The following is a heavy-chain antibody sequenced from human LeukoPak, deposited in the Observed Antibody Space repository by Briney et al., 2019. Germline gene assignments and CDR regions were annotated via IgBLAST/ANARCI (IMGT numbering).Heavy chain of an antibody. D-gene: IGHD3-22*01. CDR3: ARDGRGGYLSLRAFDI. J-gene: IGHJ3*02. V-gene: IGHV3-33*01. CDR2: IWYDGSNK. CDR1: GFTFSSYG. Sequence: GGSLRLSCAASGFTFSSYGKHWVRQAPGKGLEWVAVIWYDGSNKYYADSVKGRFTISRDNSKNTLYLQMNSLRAEDTAVYYCARDGRGGYLSLRAFDIWGQGTMVTVSS.